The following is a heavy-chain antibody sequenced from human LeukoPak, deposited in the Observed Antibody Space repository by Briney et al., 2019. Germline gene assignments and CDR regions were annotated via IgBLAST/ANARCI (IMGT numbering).Heavy chain of an antibody. D-gene: IGHD2-21*01. V-gene: IGHV2-5*02. Sequence: GPTLVNPTQTLTLTCTFSGFSFSTSGVGVGWIRQPLGKALEWLALIYWDDDKRYSPSLKSRLTITKDTSENQVVLTMTNMDPVDTATYYCAHRPGRGIPAAHWGQGTLVTVSS. CDR2: IYWDDDK. CDR3: AHRPGRGIPAAH. J-gene: IGHJ4*02. CDR1: GFSFSTSGVG.